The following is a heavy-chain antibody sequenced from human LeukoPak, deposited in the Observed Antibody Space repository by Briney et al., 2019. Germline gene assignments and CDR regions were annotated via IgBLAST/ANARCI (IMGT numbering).Heavy chain of an antibody. Sequence: SCKASGGTFSSYAMHWVRQAPGKGLEWVAVISYDGSNKYYADSVKGRFTISRDNSKNTLYLQMNSLRAEDTAVYYCARVWGYDFWSGYYVNDYYYGMDVWGQGTTVTVSS. CDR1: GGTFSSYA. V-gene: IGHV3-30*04. J-gene: IGHJ6*02. CDR2: ISYDGSNK. CDR3: ARVWGYDFWSGYYVNDYYYGMDV. D-gene: IGHD3-3*01.